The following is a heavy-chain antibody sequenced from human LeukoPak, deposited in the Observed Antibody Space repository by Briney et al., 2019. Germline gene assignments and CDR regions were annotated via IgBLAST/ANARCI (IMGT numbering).Heavy chain of an antibody. CDR2: INPDGSET. D-gene: IGHD6-19*01. CDR3: AGSRVAVTDTLDP. J-gene: IGHJ5*02. Sequence: GGSLRLSCTASGLTFNTYWMSWVRRAPGKGLEWVANINPDGSETYCVDSVKGRFTVSRDNAKNSLFLQMNNLRAEDTAVYYCAGSRVAVTDTLDPWGQGALVTVSS. CDR1: GLTFNTYW. V-gene: IGHV3-7*01.